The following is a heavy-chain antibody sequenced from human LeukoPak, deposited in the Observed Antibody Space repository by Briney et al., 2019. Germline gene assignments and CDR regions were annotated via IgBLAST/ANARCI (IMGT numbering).Heavy chain of an antibody. J-gene: IGHJ4*02. V-gene: IGHV3-72*01. CDR3: GRGFYKSGWNLDC. Sequence: GGSLRLSCAASGFTFTDYYLSWIRQAPGKGLEWVGRIRKKTNSYTTEYAASVKGRFTISRDDSKNSLYLQMNSLKTEDTAVYYCGRGFYKSGWNLDCWGQGTLVTVSS. CDR2: IRKKTNSYTT. CDR1: GFTFTDYY. D-gene: IGHD6-19*01.